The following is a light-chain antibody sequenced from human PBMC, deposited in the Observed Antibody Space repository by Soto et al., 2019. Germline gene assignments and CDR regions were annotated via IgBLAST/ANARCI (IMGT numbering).Light chain of an antibody. J-gene: IGKJ5*01. CDR2: DAS. Sequence: EFVLTQSPATLSLSPGKRATLSCRASQSVSSYVAWYQQKPGQAPRLVIYDASTRATGVPPRFSGSASGTDSTLTISSLEPEDFAIYYCQQRNTFGQGTRLEI. V-gene: IGKV3-11*01. CDR3: QQRNT. CDR1: QSVSSY.